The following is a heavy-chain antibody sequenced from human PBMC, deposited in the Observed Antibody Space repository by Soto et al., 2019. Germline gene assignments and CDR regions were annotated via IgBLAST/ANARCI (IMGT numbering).Heavy chain of an antibody. D-gene: IGHD3-10*01. CDR2: ISSSSTYT. Sequence: QVQLVESGGGLVKPGGSLRLSCAASGFSFSDYYMTWIRQAPGKGPEWISYISSSSTYTKYVDSVKGRFTISRDNAKNSLYLQMNSLRAEDTAVYYCARDLGHFDSGSYYADYWGQGILVSVSS. J-gene: IGHJ4*02. CDR3: ARDLGHFDSGSYYADY. V-gene: IGHV3-11*06. CDR1: GFSFSDYY.